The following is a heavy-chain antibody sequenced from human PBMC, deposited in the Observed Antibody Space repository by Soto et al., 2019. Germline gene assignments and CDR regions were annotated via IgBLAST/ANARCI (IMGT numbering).Heavy chain of an antibody. V-gene: IGHV3-30-3*01. CDR3: ARDPDDSSGYYYFAFAI. Sequence: QVQLVESGGGVVQPGRSLRLSCAASGFTFSSYAMHWVRQAPGKGLEWVAVISYDGSNKYYADSVKGRFTISRDNSKNTLYLQMNSLRAEDTAVYYCARDPDDSSGYYYFAFAIWGQGTMVTVSS. D-gene: IGHD3-22*01. J-gene: IGHJ3*02. CDR2: ISYDGSNK. CDR1: GFTFSSYA.